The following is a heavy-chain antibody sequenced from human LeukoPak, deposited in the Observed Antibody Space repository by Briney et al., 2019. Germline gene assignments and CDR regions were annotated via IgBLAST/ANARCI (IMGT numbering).Heavy chain of an antibody. V-gene: IGHV4-31*03. D-gene: IGHD3-3*01. J-gene: IGHJ6*02. CDR3: ARDLGVEYYDFWSGYYTSYGMDV. CDR2: IYYSGST. Sequence: SETLSLTCTVSGGSISSGGYYWSWIRQHPGKGPEWIGYIYYSGSTYYNPSLKSRVTISVDTSKNQFSLKLCSVTAADTAVYYCARDLGVEYYDFWSGYYTSYGMDVWGQGTTVTVSS. CDR1: GGSISSGGYY.